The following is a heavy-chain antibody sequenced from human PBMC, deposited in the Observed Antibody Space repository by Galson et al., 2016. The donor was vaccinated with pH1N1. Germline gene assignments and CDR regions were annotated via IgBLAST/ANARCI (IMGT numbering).Heavy chain of an antibody. Sequence: QSGAEVKKPGEPLKISCKGSGYRFSNYWIGWMRQMPGKGLECMGLIYPADSHTKYSQSFQGQVTISVDKSDSSAYLRWSSLKASDTAMYYCWRQGRYNAGRGDFGAYDIWGQGTMVTVSP. V-gene: IGHV5-51*01. CDR1: GYRFSNYW. CDR2: IYPADSHT. D-gene: IGHD3-10*01. J-gene: IGHJ3*02. CDR3: WRQGRYNAGRGDFGAYDI.